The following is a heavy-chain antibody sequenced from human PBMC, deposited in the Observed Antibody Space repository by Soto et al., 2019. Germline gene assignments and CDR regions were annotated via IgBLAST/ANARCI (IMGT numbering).Heavy chain of an antibody. D-gene: IGHD3-16*01. CDR2: ISGSDGKT. Sequence: HPGGSLRLSCVASGFSFDSYALTWVRQAPGKGLGWVSTISGSDGKTFYADAVKGRFSISRDISQSTLYLQMNSLRADDTAIYYCAWWSYLDDWGQGTRVTVSS. CDR3: AWWSYLDD. J-gene: IGHJ4*02. CDR1: GFSFDSYA. V-gene: IGHV3-23*01.